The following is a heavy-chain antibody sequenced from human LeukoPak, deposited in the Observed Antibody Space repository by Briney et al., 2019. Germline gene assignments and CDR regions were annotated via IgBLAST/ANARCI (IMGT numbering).Heavy chain of an antibody. D-gene: IGHD5-18*01. CDR2: ISGSGGST. Sequence: GGTLRLSCAASGFTFSSCDMSWVRQPPGKGLEWVSVISGSGGSTSYADSVKGRFTISRDNSKNTLYLQMNSLRAEDTAVYYCSKAGDTNYYRYGDYWGQGTLVTVSS. CDR3: SKAGDTNYYRYGDY. J-gene: IGHJ4*02. CDR1: GFTFSSCD. V-gene: IGHV3-23*01.